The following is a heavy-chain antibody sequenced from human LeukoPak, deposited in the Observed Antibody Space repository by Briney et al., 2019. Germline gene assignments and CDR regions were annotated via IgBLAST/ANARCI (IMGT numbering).Heavy chain of an antibody. D-gene: IGHD2-2*01. Sequence: QPGGSLRLSCAASGFTFSSYWMHWVRQAPGKGLVWVSRINSDGSSTSYADSVKGRFTISRDNAKHTLYLQMNSLRAEDTAVYYCARGVGYCSSTSCYWWFDPWGQGTLVTVSS. CDR1: GFTFSSYW. V-gene: IGHV3-74*01. CDR2: INSDGSST. J-gene: IGHJ5*02. CDR3: ARGVGYCSSTSCYWWFDP.